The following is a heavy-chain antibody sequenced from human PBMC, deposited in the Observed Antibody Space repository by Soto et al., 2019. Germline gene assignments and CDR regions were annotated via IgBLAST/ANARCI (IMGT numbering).Heavy chain of an antibody. CDR2: IYYSGST. CDR3: ARAGDYGMDV. J-gene: IGHJ6*02. V-gene: IGHV4-61*01. D-gene: IGHD7-27*01. CDR1: GGSVSSGSYY. Sequence: SETLSLTCTVSGGSVSSGSYYWSWIRQPPGKGLEWIGYIYYSGSTNYNPSLKGRVTISVDTSKNQFSLKLSSVTAADTAVYYCARAGDYGMDVWGQGTTVTVSS.